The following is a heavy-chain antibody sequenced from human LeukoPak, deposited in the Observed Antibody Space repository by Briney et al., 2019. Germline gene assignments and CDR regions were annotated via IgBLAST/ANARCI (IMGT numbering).Heavy chain of an antibody. D-gene: IGHD1-26*01. CDR2: IKSKTDGGTS. J-gene: IGHJ3*02. Sequence: TGGSLRLSCATSGLTFTNAWMSWFRQTPGKGLEWVGRIKSKTDGGTSDYAAPVQGRFTISRDDSKNTLYLQMNSLKIEDTAVYYCATDPGEWEPIWGQGTMVTVSS. CDR3: ATDPGEWEPI. CDR1: GLTFTNAW. V-gene: IGHV3-15*01.